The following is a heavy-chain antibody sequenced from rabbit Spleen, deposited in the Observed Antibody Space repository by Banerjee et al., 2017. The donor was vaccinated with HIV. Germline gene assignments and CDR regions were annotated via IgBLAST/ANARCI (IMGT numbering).Heavy chain of an antibody. Sequence: QSLEESGGDLVKPGASLTLTCTVSGFSLSTYYYMCWVRQAPGMGLECLACIYVGSSASTYYANWAKGRFTISRASSTTVFLQVTRLTVADTATYFCARDLPEIVGWNFGFWGPGTLVTVS. J-gene: IGHJ6*01. V-gene: IGHV1S40*01. D-gene: IGHD1-1*01. CDR1: GFSLSTYYY. CDR3: ARDLPEIVGWNFGF. CDR2: IYVGSSAST.